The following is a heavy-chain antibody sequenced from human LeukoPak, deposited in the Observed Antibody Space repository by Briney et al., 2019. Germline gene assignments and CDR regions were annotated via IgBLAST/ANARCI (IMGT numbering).Heavy chain of an antibody. Sequence: PSQTLSLTCTVSGGSISSGGYYWSWIRQPPGKGLEWIGYIYHSGSTYYNPSLKSRVTISVDRSKNQFSLKLSSVTAADTAVYYCASRAGKTGTTDYYYYYYMDVWGKGTTVTVSS. CDR2: IYHSGST. V-gene: IGHV4-30-2*01. CDR3: ASRAGKTGTTDYYYYYYMDV. J-gene: IGHJ6*03. D-gene: IGHD1-1*01. CDR1: GGSISSGGYY.